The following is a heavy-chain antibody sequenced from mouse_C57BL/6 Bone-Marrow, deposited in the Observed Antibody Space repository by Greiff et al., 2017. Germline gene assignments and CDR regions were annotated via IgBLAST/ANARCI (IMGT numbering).Heavy chain of an antibody. CDR2: IDPSGIYT. CDR1: GYTFTSYW. V-gene: IGHV1-59*01. Sequence: QVQLQQPGAELVRPGTSVKLSCTASGYTFTSYWMHWVNQRPGHGLEWIGVIDPSGIYTNSNQNFKGKATLTVATSSSTAYMQLSSLTSEDSAVYYCARHYYDYDDFDYWGQGTTLTVSS. CDR3: ARHYYDYDDFDY. D-gene: IGHD2-4*01. J-gene: IGHJ2*01.